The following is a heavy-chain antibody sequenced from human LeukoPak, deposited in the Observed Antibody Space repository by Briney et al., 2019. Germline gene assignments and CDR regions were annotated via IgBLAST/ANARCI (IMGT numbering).Heavy chain of an antibody. J-gene: IGHJ4*02. D-gene: IGHD3-22*01. CDR2: T. Sequence: TRYSPSFQGQVTISADKSISTAYLQWRSLKASDTAMYYCASGFHSGYFEMWGQGTLVTVSS. V-gene: IGHV5-51*01. CDR3: ASGFHSGYFEM.